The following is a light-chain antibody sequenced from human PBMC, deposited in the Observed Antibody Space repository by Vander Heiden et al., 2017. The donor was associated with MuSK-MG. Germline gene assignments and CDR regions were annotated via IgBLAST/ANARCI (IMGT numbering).Light chain of an antibody. V-gene: IGKV1-9*01. CDR2: A. CDR1: QGISSN. Sequence: DIQLTQSPSFLSASVGDRVTITCRASQGISSNGAWYHQKPGKAPKLLIYAASRFSGSGSGTEFTLTISSLQPEDFATYYCQQLNYYPRTFGQGTKVEIK. CDR3: QQLNYYPRT. J-gene: IGKJ1*01.